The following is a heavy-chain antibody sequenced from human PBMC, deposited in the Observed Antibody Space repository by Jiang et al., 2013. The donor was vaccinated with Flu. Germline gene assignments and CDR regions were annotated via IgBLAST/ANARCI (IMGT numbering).Heavy chain of an antibody. Sequence: GLVKPSETLSLTCTVSDGSINSYCWSWIRQAPGKGLEWIGYVYNDGSTKYNPTLKSRVTISVDTSKNQFSLKVTSVTAADTAVYYCARGGWAPSYFDYWGQGTPVTVSS. CDR2: VYNDGST. CDR3: ARGGWAPSYFDY. J-gene: IGHJ4*02. V-gene: IGHV4-59*01. D-gene: IGHD1-26*01. CDR1: DGSINSYC.